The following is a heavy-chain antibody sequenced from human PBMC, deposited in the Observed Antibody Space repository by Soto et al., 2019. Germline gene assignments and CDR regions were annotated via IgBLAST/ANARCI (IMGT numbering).Heavy chain of an antibody. CDR3: ARDHSLDQYYHGMEV. V-gene: IGHV1-2*02. CDR2: SNPNPGAT. D-gene: IGHD2-2*01. Sequence: ASVKVSCKTSAYFFTAYYIHWVRQAPGQGLEWMGWSNPNPGATSYPQKFQVRVTMTSDTAMSTAYIELSSLMSDDTAVYYCARDHSLDQYYHGMEVWGQGTTVTVSS. CDR1: AYFFTAYY. J-gene: IGHJ6*01.